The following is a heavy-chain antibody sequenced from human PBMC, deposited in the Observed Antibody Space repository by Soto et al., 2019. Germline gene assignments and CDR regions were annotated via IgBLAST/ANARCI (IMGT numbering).Heavy chain of an antibody. CDR2: ISYDGSNK. V-gene: IGHV3-30-3*01. J-gene: IGHJ4*02. D-gene: IGHD4-17*01. Sequence: SLRLSCAASGFTFSSYAMHWVRQAPGKGLEWVAVISYDGSNKYYADSVKGRFTISRDNSKNTLYLQMNSLRAEDTAVYYCVRDAQRGGDYDYWGQGTLVTVSS. CDR1: GFTFSSYA. CDR3: VRDAQRGGDYDY.